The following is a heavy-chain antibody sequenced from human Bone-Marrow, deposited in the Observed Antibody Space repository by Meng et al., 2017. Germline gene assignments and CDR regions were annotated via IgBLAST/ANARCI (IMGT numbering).Heavy chain of an antibody. CDR3: ARRRGGSGRDC. CDR2: IYHSGST. D-gene: IGHD3-10*01. Sequence: QLQLQESGPGLVKPSETLSLTCTVSGGSISSSNYYWDWIRQPPGKGREWIGAIYHSGSTSYNPSLQSRVTMFVDTSKNQFSLMLTSVAATDTAVYYCARRRGGSGRDCWGQGTLVTVSS. J-gene: IGHJ4*02. V-gene: IGHV4-39*01. CDR1: GGSISSSNYY.